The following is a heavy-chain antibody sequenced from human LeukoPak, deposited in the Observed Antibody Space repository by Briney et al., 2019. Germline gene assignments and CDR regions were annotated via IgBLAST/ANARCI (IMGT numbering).Heavy chain of an antibody. Sequence: PGRSLRLSCAASGFTFSSYGMHWVRQAPGQGLEWVAVISYDGSNKYYADSVKGRFTISRDNAKNSLHLQMNGLRAEDTAVYYCARDWNWDDWYFDLWGRGTLVTVSS. CDR1: GFTFSSYG. D-gene: IGHD1-7*01. CDR3: ARDWNWDDWYFDL. V-gene: IGHV3-30*03. J-gene: IGHJ2*01. CDR2: ISYDGSNK.